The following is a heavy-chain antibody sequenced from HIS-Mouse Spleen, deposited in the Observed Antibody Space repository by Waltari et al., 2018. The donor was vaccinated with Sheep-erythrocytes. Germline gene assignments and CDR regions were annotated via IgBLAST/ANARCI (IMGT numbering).Heavy chain of an antibody. V-gene: IGHV3-21*01. J-gene: IGHJ3*02. CDR1: GFTFSSYS. D-gene: IGHD7-27*01. CDR2: ISSSSSYI. Sequence: EVQLVESGGGLVKPGGSLRLSCAASGFTFSSYSMNWVRQAPGKGLEWVSTISSSSSYIYYADSVKGRFTISRDNAKNSLYLQMNSLRAEDTAVYYCAPWGDAFDIWGQGTMVTVSS. CDR3: APWGDAFDI.